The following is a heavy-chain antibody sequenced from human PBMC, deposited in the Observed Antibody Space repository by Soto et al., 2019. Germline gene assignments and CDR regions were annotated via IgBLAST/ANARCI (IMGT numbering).Heavy chain of an antibody. D-gene: IGHD3-3*01. CDR1: GFTFSNSW. CDR3: ARDRSITIFGVVRAPNYYYYMDV. J-gene: IGHJ6*03. V-gene: IGHV3-23*01. Sequence: GGSLRLSCAASGFTFSNSWMNWVRQAPGKGLEWVSAISGSGGSTYYADSVKGRFTISRDNSKNTLYLQMNSLRAEDTAVYYCARDRSITIFGVVRAPNYYYYMDVWGKGTTVTVSS. CDR2: ISGSGGST.